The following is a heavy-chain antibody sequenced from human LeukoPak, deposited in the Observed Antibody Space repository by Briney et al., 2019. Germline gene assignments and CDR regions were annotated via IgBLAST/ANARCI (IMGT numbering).Heavy chain of an antibody. J-gene: IGHJ4*02. CDR3: AKEGGGNTDGDY. CDR1: GFTFSSYS. D-gene: IGHD4-23*01. V-gene: IGHV3-30*02. Sequence: GGSLRLSCAASGFTFSSYSMHWVRQAPGKGLEWVAFIRYDGSNKYYADSVKGRFTISRDNSKNTLYLQMNSLRAEDTAVYYCAKEGGGNTDGDYWGQGTLVTVSS. CDR2: IRYDGSNK.